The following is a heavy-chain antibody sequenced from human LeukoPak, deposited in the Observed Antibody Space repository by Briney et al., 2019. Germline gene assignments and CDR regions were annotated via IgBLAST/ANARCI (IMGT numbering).Heavy chain of an antibody. J-gene: IGHJ4*02. CDR3: AKDRAGFDY. CDR1: GFTFSNYG. D-gene: IGHD3-10*01. Sequence: GGSLRLSCAASGFTFSNYGMPWVRQAPGKGLEWVAVISYDGSNKYYADSVKGRFTISRDNSKNTLYLQMNSLRAEDTAVYYCAKDRAGFDYWGQGTLVTVSS. V-gene: IGHV3-30*18. CDR2: ISYDGSNK.